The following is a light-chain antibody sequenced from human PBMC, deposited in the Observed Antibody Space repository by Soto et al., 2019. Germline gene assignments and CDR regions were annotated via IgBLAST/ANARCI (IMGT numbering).Light chain of an antibody. CDR2: KAS. J-gene: IGKJ2*01. V-gene: IGKV1-5*03. CDR3: QQYNSYPPYT. Sequence: DIQMTQSPSTLSASVGDRVTITCRASQSISSWLAWYQQKAGKAPKLLIYKASSLESRVPARFSGSGSGTEFTLTISSLQPDDFATYYCQQYNSYPPYTFGQGTKLEIK. CDR1: QSISSW.